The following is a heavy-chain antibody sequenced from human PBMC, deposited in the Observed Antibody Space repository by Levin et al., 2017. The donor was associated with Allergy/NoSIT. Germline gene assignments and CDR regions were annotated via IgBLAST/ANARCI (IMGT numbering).Heavy chain of an antibody. Sequence: GGSLRLSCAASGFSLSSYWMHWVRQGSGKGLVWVSRINPDGTSTGYTDSVQGRFTISRDTAKNTVDLQMNSLRAEDTAMYYCVRGAPFDSWGQGTLVTVSS. CDR2: INPDGTST. V-gene: IGHV3-74*01. J-gene: IGHJ4*02. CDR1: GFSLSSYW. CDR3: VRGAPFDS.